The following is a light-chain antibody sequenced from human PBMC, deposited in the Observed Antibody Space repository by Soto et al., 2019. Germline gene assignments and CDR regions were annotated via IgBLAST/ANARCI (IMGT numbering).Light chain of an antibody. V-gene: IGLV1-40*01. CDR2: GNS. Sequence: SALTQPASVSGPPGQSIVISCTGSSSNIGAGYDVHWYQQLPGTAPKLLIYGNSNRPSGVPDRFSGSKSGTSASLAITGLQAEDEADYYCQSYDSSLSVYVFGTGTKVTVL. CDR3: QSYDSSLSVYV. CDR1: SSNIGAGYD. J-gene: IGLJ1*01.